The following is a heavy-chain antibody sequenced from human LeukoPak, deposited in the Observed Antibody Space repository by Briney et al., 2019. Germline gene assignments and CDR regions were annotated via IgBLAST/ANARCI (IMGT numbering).Heavy chain of an antibody. Sequence: PSETLSLTCTVSGGSISSYYWSRIRQPAGKGLEWIGRIYTSGSTNYNPSLKSRVTMSIDASKNQFSLKLSSVTAADTAIYYCARRVATTGRYYFDYWGQGALVTVSS. J-gene: IGHJ4*02. V-gene: IGHV4-4*07. CDR1: GGSISSYY. D-gene: IGHD1-1*01. CDR2: IYTSGST. CDR3: ARRVATTGRYYFDY.